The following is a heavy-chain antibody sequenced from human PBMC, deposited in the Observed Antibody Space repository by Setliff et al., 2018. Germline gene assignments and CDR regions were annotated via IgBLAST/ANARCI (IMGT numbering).Heavy chain of an antibody. CDR2: IHHSGKA. D-gene: IGHD3-22*01. J-gene: IGHJ5*02. CDR3: ARAHTWSLPNDNSGYPGWFDP. CDR1: GFSISSGYH. V-gene: IGHV4-38-2*01. Sequence: SETLSLTCAVSGFSISSGYHWGWIRQPPGKGLEWIVNIHHSGKAYYNPPLKSRVTMSVDTSKNHVSLKLSSVTAADTAVYYCARAHTWSLPNDNSGYPGWFDPWGQGTLVTVSS.